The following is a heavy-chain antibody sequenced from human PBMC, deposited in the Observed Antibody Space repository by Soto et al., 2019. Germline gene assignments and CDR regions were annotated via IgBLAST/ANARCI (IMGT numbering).Heavy chain of an antibody. V-gene: IGHV4-4*02. CDR3: TRDSPPSSGATDY. CDR2: IYHSGST. CDR1: GDSISSNKW. J-gene: IGHJ4*02. D-gene: IGHD3-22*01. Sequence: PSETLSLTCAVSGDSISSNKWWSWVRQPPGKGLEWIGEIYHSGSTNYNPSLKSRVTISVDKSKNQFSLEVSSVTAADTAVYYCTRDSPPSSGATDYWGQGTLVTVS.